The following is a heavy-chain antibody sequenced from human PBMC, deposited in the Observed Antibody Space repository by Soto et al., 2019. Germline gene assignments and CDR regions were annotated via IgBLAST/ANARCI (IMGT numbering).Heavy chain of an antibody. V-gene: IGHV3-73*01. D-gene: IGHD3-10*01. CDR1: GFTFSGSA. CDR3: TRQRFHYYGMDV. J-gene: IGHJ6*02. CDR2: IRSKANSYAT. Sequence: GGSLRLSCAASGFTFSGSAMHWVRQASGKGLEWVGRIRSKANSYATAYAASVKGRFTISRDDSKNTAYLQMNSPKTEDTAVYYCTRQRFHYYGMDVWGQGTTVTVSS.